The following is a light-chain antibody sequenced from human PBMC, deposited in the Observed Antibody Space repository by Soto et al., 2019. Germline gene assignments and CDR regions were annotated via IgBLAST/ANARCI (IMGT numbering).Light chain of an antibody. J-gene: IGKJ1*01. Sequence: EIVLTQSPGTLSLSLGERATLSCRASQSVSSSYLAWYQQKPGQAPRLLVYGASSRATGIPDRFSGRGSRTDFTLTVSRLEPEDFAVYYRQHYGSSWTSGQGTKVDIK. V-gene: IGKV3-20*01. CDR3: QHYGSSWT. CDR1: QSVSSSY. CDR2: GAS.